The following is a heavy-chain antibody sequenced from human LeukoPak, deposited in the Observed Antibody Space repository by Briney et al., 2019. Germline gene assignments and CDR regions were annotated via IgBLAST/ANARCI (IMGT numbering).Heavy chain of an antibody. CDR1: GGSISSGGYS. CDR3: ARGPRIAAAVVSYYYYMDV. D-gene: IGHD6-13*01. V-gene: IGHV4-30-2*01. J-gene: IGHJ6*03. CDR2: IYHSGST. Sequence: SETLSLTCAVSGGSISSGGYSWSWIRQPPGKGLEWIGYIYHSGSTYYNPSLKSRVTISVDRSKNQFSLKLSSVTAADTAVYYCARGPRIAAAVVSYYYYMDVWGKGTTVTVSS.